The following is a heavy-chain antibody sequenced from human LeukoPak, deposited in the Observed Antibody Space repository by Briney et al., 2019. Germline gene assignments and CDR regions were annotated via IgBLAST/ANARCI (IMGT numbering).Heavy chain of an antibody. CDR2: INRSGGST. Sequence: GGSLRLSCAASGFTFDDYGMSWVRQAPGKGLEWVSGINRSGGSTGYADSVKGRFTISRDNAKNSLYLQMNSLRAEDTALYYCARLAGYYYGSGSAWRYYFDYWGQGTLVTVSS. CDR1: GFTFDDYG. CDR3: ARLAGYYYGSGSAWRYYFDY. D-gene: IGHD3-10*01. J-gene: IGHJ4*02. V-gene: IGHV3-20*04.